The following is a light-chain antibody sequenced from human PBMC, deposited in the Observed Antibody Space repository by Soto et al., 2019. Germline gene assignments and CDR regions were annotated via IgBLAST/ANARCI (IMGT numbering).Light chain of an antibody. V-gene: IGKV1-39*01. J-gene: IGKJ1*01. Sequence: DIQMTQSPSSLSASVGDRVTITWRASQSISSYLNWYQHKPGKAPKLLIYAASSLQSGVPSRFSGSGSGTEFTLTISSLQPEDFATYYCQQSYSTLWTFGQGTKVEIK. CDR2: AAS. CDR1: QSISSY. CDR3: QQSYSTLWT.